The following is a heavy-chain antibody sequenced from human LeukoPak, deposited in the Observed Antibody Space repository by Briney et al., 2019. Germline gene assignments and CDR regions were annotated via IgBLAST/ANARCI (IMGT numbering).Heavy chain of an antibody. CDR2: IIPIFGTA. V-gene: IGHV1-69*06. CDR1: GGTFSSYA. D-gene: IGHD3-22*01. Sequence: ASVKVSCKASGGTFSSYAISWVRQAPGQGLEWMGGIIPIFGTANYAQKFRGRVTITADKSTSTAYMELSSLRSEDTAVYYCASPVVYYYDSSGYRFDYWGQGTLVTVSS. J-gene: IGHJ4*02. CDR3: ASPVVYYYDSSGYRFDY.